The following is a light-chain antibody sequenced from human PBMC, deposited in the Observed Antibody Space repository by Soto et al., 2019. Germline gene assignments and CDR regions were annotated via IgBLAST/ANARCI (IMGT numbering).Light chain of an antibody. V-gene: IGKV4-1*01. J-gene: IGKJ2*01. CDR1: QSLLYSSNNKNY. CDR2: WAS. Sequence: DIVMTQSPDSLAVSLGERATVNCKSSQSLLYSSNNKNYIAWYQQKPGQAPKLLMSWASTREYGVPDRFSGSGSGTDFTLTISSLQAEDVAVHYCQQYYSAPSTFGLGTKLEIK. CDR3: QQYYSAPST.